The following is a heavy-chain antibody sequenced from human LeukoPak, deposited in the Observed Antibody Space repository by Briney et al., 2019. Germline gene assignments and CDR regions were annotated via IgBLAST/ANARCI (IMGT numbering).Heavy chain of an antibody. V-gene: IGHV3-15*01. D-gene: IGHD6-13*01. CDR2: IKSKTDGGTT. Sequence: GRALRLSCAGSGFTLSNAWMSWVRQAPGKGLEWVGRIKSKTDGGTTDYAAPVKGRFTISRDDSKNTLYLQMNSLKTEDTAVYYCTTDSSSSLLDYWGQGTLVTVSS. CDR1: GFTLSNAW. CDR3: TTDSSSSLLDY. J-gene: IGHJ4*02.